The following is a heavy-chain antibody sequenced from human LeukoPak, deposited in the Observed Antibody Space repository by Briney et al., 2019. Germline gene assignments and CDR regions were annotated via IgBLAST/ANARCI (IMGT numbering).Heavy chain of an antibody. CDR3: AKDGRYFDWLSPPT. CDR1: GFSFDDYA. Sequence: PGGSLRLSCAASGFSFDDYAMHWDRQAPGKGLEWVSLISGDGGSTYHADSVKGRFTISRDNSKNSLYLQMNSVRTEDTAFYYCAKDGRYFDWLSPPTWGQGTLVTVSS. CDR2: ISGDGGST. V-gene: IGHV3-43*02. D-gene: IGHD3-9*01. J-gene: IGHJ5*02.